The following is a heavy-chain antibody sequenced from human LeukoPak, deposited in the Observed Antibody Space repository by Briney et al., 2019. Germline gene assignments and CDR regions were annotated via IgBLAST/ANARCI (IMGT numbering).Heavy chain of an antibody. CDR3: ARHAVVTDWYFDL. CDR1: GGSISSYY. V-gene: IGHV4-59*08. CDR2: IYYSGST. Sequence: PSETLSLTCTVSGGSISSYYWSWIRQPPGKGLEWIGYIYYSGSTNYNPSLKSRVTISVDTSKNQFSLKLSSVTAADTAVYYCARHAVVTDWYFDLWGRGTLVTVSS. J-gene: IGHJ2*01. D-gene: IGHD4-23*01.